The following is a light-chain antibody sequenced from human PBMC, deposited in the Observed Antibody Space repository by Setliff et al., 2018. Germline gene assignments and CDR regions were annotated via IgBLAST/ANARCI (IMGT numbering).Light chain of an antibody. CDR2: KSN. CDR3: AAWDDNLSVV. CDR1: SSSVGSSF. Sequence: QSVLTQPPSTSGTPGQRVTISCSGSSSSVGSSFVYWYQQLPGAAPKLLIYKSNQRPSGVPDRFSGSKSGTSASLAISGLRPEDEADYYCAAWDDNLSVVFGGGTKVTVL. J-gene: IGLJ2*01. V-gene: IGLV1-47*01.